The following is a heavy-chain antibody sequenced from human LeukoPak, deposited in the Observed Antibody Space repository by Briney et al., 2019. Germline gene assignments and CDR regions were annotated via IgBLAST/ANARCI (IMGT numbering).Heavy chain of an antibody. V-gene: IGHV4-59*11. J-gene: IGHJ4*02. CDR1: GGSISSHY. CDR3: ARGGGTFDY. D-gene: IGHD2-15*01. Sequence: SETLSLTCTVSGGSISSHYWSWIRQPPGKGLEWIGYIYYSGSTNYNPSLKSRVTISVDTSKSQFSLNLTSMTAADTAVYYCARGGGTFDYWGQGPVVTVSS. CDR2: IYYSGST.